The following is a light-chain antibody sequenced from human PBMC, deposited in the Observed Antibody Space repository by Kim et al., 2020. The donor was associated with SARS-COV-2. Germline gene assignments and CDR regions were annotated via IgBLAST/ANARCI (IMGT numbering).Light chain of an antibody. V-gene: IGLV1-40*01. Sequence: QSVLTQPPSVSGAPGQRVTISCTGSSSNIGAGFDVHWYQQLPGTAPKHLIYANTYRPSGVPGRFSCSKSGSSASLAITGLQAEDEADYYCQSYDISLSAWVFGGGTQLTVL. CDR1: SSNIGAGFD. CDR3: QSYDISLSAWV. J-gene: IGLJ3*02. CDR2: ANT.